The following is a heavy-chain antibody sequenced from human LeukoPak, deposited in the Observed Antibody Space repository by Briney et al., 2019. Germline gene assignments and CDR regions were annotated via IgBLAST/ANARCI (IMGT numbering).Heavy chain of an antibody. D-gene: IGHD3-22*01. CDR2: IIPIFGTA. CDR3: ARNNYYDTTFDP. V-gene: IGHV1-69*01. CDR1: GGTFSSYA. Sequence: GASVKVSCKASGGTFSSYAISWVRQAPGQGLEWMGGIIPIFGTANYAQKFQGRVTITADESTSTAYMELSSLRSEDTAVYYCARNNYYDTTFDPWGQGTPVTVSS. J-gene: IGHJ5*02.